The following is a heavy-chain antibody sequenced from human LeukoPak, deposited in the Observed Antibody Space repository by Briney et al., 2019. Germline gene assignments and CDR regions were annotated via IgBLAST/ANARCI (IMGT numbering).Heavy chain of an antibody. CDR1: GGSFSGYY. V-gene: IGHV4-34*01. Sequence: SETLSLTCAVYGGSFSGYYWSWIRQPPGKGLEWIGEINHSGSTNYNPSLKSRVTISVDTSKNQFSLKLSSVTAADTAVYYCARGATSIAAAGFYYYYYMDVWGKGTTVTVSS. J-gene: IGHJ6*03. D-gene: IGHD6-13*01. CDR2: INHSGST. CDR3: ARGATSIAAAGFYYYYYMDV.